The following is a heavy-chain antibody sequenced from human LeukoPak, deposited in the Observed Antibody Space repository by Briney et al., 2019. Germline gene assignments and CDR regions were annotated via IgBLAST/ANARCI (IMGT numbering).Heavy chain of an antibody. D-gene: IGHD1-26*01. CDR3: ARDQGEGLDI. CDR2: ICYSGTT. J-gene: IGHJ3*02. CDR1: GGSISSYY. V-gene: IGHV4-59*01. Sequence: KPSETLSLTCTVSGGSISSYYWNCIRQPPGKGLEWIGYICYSGTTSYNPSLKSRVSISVDTSKNQISLKLSSVTAADTAVYYCARDQGEGLDIWGQGTMVTVSS.